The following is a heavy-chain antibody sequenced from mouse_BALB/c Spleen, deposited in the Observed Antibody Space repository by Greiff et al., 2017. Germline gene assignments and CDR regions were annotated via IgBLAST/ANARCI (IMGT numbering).Heavy chain of an antibody. Sequence: QVQLQQSGAELAKPGAPVKMSCKASGYTFTSYWMHWVKQRPGQGLEWIGYINPSTGYTEYNQKFKDKATLTADKSSSTAYMQLSSLTSEDSAVYYCARDLASWFAYWGQGTLVTVSA. CDR2: INPSTGYT. CDR1: GYTFTSYW. J-gene: IGHJ3*01. CDR3: ARDLASWFAY. V-gene: IGHV1-7*01.